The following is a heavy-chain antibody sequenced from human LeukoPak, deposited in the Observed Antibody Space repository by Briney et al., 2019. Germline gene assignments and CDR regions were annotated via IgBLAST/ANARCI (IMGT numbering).Heavy chain of an antibody. D-gene: IGHD6-19*01. CDR2: IIPILGIA. Sequence: SVKVSCKASGGTFSSYAISWVRQAPGQGLEWMGRIIPILGIANYAQKFQGRVTITADKSTSTAYMELSSLRSEDTAVYYCARERGVVVAGSPGGYWGQGTLVTVSS. J-gene: IGHJ4*02. V-gene: IGHV1-69*04. CDR1: GGTFSSYA. CDR3: ARERGVVVAGSPGGY.